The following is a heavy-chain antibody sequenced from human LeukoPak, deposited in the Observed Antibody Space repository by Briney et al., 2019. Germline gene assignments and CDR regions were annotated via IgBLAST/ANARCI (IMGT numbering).Heavy chain of an antibody. CDR2: INGDGIST. CDR1: GFTFSSYW. D-gene: IGHD2-21*01. CDR3: AKATVIGFDL. V-gene: IGHV3-74*01. Sequence: GGSLRLSCAASGFTFSSYWMHWVRQAPGKGLVWVSRINGDGISTYYADSVKGRFTISRDNSKNTLYLQMNSLRAEDTAVYYCAKATVIGFDLWGRGTLVTVSS. J-gene: IGHJ2*01.